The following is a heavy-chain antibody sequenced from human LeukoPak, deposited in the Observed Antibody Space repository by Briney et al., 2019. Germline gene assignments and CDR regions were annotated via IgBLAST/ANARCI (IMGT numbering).Heavy chain of an antibody. CDR2: IKQDGSEK. J-gene: IGHJ1*01. Sequence: GGSLRLPCAASGFTFSSYWMSWVRQAPGKGLEWVANIKQDGSEKYYVDSVKGRFTISRDNAKNSLYLQMNSLRAEDTAVYYCAKSRSSSWYPEHFQHWGQGTLVTVSS. D-gene: IGHD6-13*01. CDR3: AKSRSSSWYPEHFQH. CDR1: GFTFSSYW. V-gene: IGHV3-7*03.